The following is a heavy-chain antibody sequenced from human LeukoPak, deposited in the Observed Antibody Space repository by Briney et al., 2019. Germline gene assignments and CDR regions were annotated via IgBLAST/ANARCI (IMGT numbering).Heavy chain of an antibody. Sequence: PSQTLSLTCTVSGGSISSGSYYWSWIRQPAGKGLEWIGRIYTSGSTNYNPSLKSRVTISVDTSKNQFSLKLSSVTAADTAVYYCARGRSSWYLGIRNWFDPWGQGTLVTVSS. CDR3: ARGRSSWYLGIRNWFDP. J-gene: IGHJ5*02. V-gene: IGHV4-61*02. CDR2: IYTSGST. D-gene: IGHD6-13*01. CDR1: GGSISSGSYY.